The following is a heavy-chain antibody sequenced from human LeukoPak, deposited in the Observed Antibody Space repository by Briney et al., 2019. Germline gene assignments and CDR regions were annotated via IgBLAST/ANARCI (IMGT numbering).Heavy chain of an antibody. J-gene: IGHJ4*02. CDR2: INHSGST. CDR3: ARAIRFLEWFRLDY. V-gene: IGHV4-39*07. CDR1: GDSISSSSYY. Sequence: SETLSLTCTVSGDSISSSSYYWSWIRQPPGKGLEWIGEINHSGSTNYNPSLKSRVTISVDTSKNQFSLKLSSVTAADTAVYYCARAIRFLEWFRLDYWGQGTLVTVSS. D-gene: IGHD3-3*01.